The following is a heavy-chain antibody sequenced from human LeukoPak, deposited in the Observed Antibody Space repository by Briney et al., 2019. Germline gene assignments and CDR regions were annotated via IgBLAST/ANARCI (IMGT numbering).Heavy chain of an antibody. D-gene: IGHD4-17*01. CDR1: GFTFSSYG. CDR2: IWYDGSKK. J-gene: IGHJ3*02. V-gene: IGHV3-33*01. Sequence: GGSLRLSCAASGFTFSSYGIHWVRQAPGKGLEWVAVIWYDGSKKYYADSVKGRFTISRDNSKNTLYLQMNSLRVEDTAVYYCARDASDYLTTVTTLRHDAFDIWGQGTTVTVSS. CDR3: ARDASDYLTTVTTLRHDAFDI.